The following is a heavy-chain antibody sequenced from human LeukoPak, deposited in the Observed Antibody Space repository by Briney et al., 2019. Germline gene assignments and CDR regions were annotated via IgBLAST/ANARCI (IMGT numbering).Heavy chain of an antibody. CDR3: AVSSTAMDV. CDR1: GGTFSNYA. V-gene: IGHV1-69*13. D-gene: IGHD4-11*01. J-gene: IGHJ6*03. CDR2: IIPIFNTA. Sequence: ASVKVSCEASGGTFSNYAISWVRQAPGQGLEWMGGIIPIFNTAKYAQKFQGRVTITADESTSTAYMELSSLSSEDTAVYYCAVSSTAMDVWGKGTTVTVSS.